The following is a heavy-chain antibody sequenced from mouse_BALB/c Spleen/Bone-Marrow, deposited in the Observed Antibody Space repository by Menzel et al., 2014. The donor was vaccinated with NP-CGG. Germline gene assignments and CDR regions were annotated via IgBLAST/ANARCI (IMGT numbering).Heavy chain of an antibody. J-gene: IGHJ2*01. D-gene: IGHD4-1*01. CDR3: ARNWAFDY. CDR1: GYTFTSYW. Sequence: QVQLKESGAALVRPGASVKLSCKASGYTFTSYWMNWGKQRPGQGLEWIGMVDPSDSKTHFNQMFKDKATLTVDKSSSTAYMHLSSLTSEDSAVYYCARNWAFDYWGQGTTLTVSS. V-gene: IGHV1-61*01. CDR2: VDPSDSKT.